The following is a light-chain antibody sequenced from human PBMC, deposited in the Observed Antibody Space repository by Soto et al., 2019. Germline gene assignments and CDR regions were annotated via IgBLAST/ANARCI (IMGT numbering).Light chain of an antibody. CDR2: GVR. CDR1: GNDIGAYDY. CDR3: SSFTTSRLYA. J-gene: IGLJ1*01. V-gene: IGLV2-14*01. Sequence: QSVLTQPTSVSGSPGQSIAIPCTGNGNDIGAYDYVSWYQQHPGKAPRLLIHGVRNRPPGISSRFSGFKSGLTASLTISGLQAEDEADYYCSSFTTSRLYAFGPGTKVTVL.